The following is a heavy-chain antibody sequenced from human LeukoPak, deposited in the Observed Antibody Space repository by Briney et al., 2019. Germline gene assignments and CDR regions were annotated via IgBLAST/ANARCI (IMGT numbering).Heavy chain of an antibody. Sequence: PGGSLSLSCTASGFTFGNYALSWFRQPPGKGLEWVGFIRSKAYGGTTEYAASVKGRFTISRDDSKSIAYLQMNSLKTEDTAVYYCTRERLERGDYFDYWGQGTLVTVSS. V-gene: IGHV3-49*03. D-gene: IGHD1-1*01. CDR2: IRSKAYGGTT. CDR1: GFTFGNYA. CDR3: TRERLERGDYFDY. J-gene: IGHJ4*02.